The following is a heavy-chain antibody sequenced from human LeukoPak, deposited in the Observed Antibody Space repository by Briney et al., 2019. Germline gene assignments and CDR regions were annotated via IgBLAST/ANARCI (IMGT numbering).Heavy chain of an antibody. V-gene: IGHV3-23*01. D-gene: IGHD1-26*01. CDR3: AKASGSYFYYCYYMDV. CDR2: ISGSGGST. CDR1: GFTFSSYA. Sequence: GGSLRLSCAASGFTFSSYAMSWVRQAPGKGLEWVSAISGSGGSTYYADSVKGRFTISRDNSKNTLYLQMNSLRAEDTAVYYCAKASGSYFYYCYYMDVWGKGTTVTVSS. J-gene: IGHJ6*03.